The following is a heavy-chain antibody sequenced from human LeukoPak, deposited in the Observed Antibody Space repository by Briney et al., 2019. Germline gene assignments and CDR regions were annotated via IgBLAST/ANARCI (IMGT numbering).Heavy chain of an antibody. V-gene: IGHV1-2*02. CDR3: ARDPGVRGVIGYYMDV. D-gene: IGHD3-10*02. Sequence: GASVKVSCKASGYTFTGYYMHWVRQAPGQGLEWMGWINPNSGGTNYAQKFQGRVTMTRDTSISTAYMELSRLRSDDTAVYYCARDPGVRGVIGYYMDVWGKGTTVTVSS. J-gene: IGHJ6*03. CDR1: GYTFTGYY. CDR2: INPNSGGT.